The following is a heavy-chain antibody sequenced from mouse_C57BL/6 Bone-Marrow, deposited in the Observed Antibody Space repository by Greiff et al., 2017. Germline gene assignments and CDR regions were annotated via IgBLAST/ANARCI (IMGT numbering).Heavy chain of an antibody. V-gene: IGHV1-81*01. J-gene: IGHJ1*03. CDR2: IYPRSGNT. CDR1: GYTFTSYG. D-gene: IGHD2-4*01. CDR3: AREWDYDEEYFDV. Sequence: VQLQQSGAELARPGASVKLSCKASGYTFTSYGISWVKQRTGQGLEWIGEIYPRSGNTYYNEKVKGKATLTADKSSSTAYMELRSLTSDDSAVYFCAREWDYDEEYFDVWGTGTTVTVSS.